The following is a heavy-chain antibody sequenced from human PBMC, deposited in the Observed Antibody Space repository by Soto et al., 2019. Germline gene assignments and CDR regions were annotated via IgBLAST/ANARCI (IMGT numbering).Heavy chain of an antibody. CDR3: ASEWLPTYYYYYYGMDV. J-gene: IGHJ6*02. V-gene: IGHV3-48*02. CDR2: ISSSSSTI. CDR1: GFTFSSYS. D-gene: IGHD3-22*01. Sequence: EVQLVESGGGLVQPGGSLRLSCAASGFTFSSYSMNWVRQAPGKGLEWVSYISSSSSTIYYADSVKGRFTISRDNAKNSLYLQMNSLRDEDTAVYYCASEWLPTYYYYYYGMDVWGQGTTVTVSS.